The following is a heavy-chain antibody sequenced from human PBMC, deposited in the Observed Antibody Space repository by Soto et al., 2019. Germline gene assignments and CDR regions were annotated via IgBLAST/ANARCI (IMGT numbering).Heavy chain of an antibody. Sequence: PSETLSLTCAVYGGSFSGYYWSWIRQPPGKGLEWIGEINHSGSTNYNPSLKSRVTISVDTSKNQFSLKLSSVTAADTAVYYCARLTILGGSWYLAYWGQGTLVTVSS. J-gene: IGHJ4*02. CDR2: INHSGST. V-gene: IGHV4-34*01. CDR1: GGSFSGYY. D-gene: IGHD2-15*01. CDR3: ARLTILGGSWYLAY.